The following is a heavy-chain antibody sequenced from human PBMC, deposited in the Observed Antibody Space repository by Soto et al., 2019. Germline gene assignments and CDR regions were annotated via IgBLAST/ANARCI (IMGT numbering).Heavy chain of an antibody. CDR3: ARLKQDYAVA. CDR2: MNPNSGNT. D-gene: IGHD3-16*01. V-gene: IGHV1-8*01. CDR1: GYTFTSYD. Sequence: QVQLVQSGAEVKKPGASVKVSCKASGYTFTSYDINWVRLAPGQGLEWMGWMNPNSGNTAYAQKFQGRVTMTRNTSISTAYKELSSLRSEDTAVYYCARLKQDYAVAWGQGTLVTVSS. J-gene: IGHJ5*02.